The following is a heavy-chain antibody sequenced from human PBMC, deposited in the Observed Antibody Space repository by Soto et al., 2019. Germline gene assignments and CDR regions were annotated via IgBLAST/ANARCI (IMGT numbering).Heavy chain of an antibody. CDR2: ISGSGGST. J-gene: IGHJ4*02. CDR3: AKDLPGYNSGPSDY. CDR1: GFTFINSA. V-gene: IGHV3-23*01. D-gene: IGHD6-25*01. Sequence: GGSLRLSCAASGFTFINSAISWVRQAPGKGLEWVSVISGSGGSTYYADSVKGRFTISRDNSKKTLYLQMNSLRAEDTAVYYCAKDLPGYNSGPSDYWGQGTLVTV.